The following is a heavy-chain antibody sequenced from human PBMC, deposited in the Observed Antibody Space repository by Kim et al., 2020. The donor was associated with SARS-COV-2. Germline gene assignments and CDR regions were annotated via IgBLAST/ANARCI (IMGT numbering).Heavy chain of an antibody. D-gene: IGHD3-10*01. Sequence: SETLSLTCAVYGGSFSGYYWSWIRQPPGKGLEWIGEINHSGSTNYNPSLKSRVTISVDTSKNQFSLKLSSVTAADTAVYYCARVRVRGVIISHYYMDVWGKGTTVTVSS. CDR3: ARVRVRGVIISHYYMDV. CDR1: GGSFSGYY. CDR2: INHSGST. V-gene: IGHV4-34*01. J-gene: IGHJ6*03.